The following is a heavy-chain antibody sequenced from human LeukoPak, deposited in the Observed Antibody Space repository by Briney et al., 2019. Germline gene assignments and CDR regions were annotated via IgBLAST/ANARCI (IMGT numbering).Heavy chain of an antibody. CDR3: AKHLAAQGYYYMDV. J-gene: IGHJ6*03. CDR2: IVVGSGNT. D-gene: IGHD6-6*01. V-gene: IGHV1-58*01. Sequence: SVKVSCKASGFTFTSSAVQWVRQARGQRLEWIGWIVVGSGNTNYAQKFQERVTITRDMSTSTAYMELSSLRAEDTAVYYCAKHLAAQGYYYMDVWGKGTTVTVSS. CDR1: GFTFTSSA.